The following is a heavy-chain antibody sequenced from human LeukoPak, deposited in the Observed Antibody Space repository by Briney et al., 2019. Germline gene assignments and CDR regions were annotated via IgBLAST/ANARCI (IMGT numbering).Heavy chain of an antibody. CDR1: GGSISNYY. J-gene: IGHJ4*02. CDR3: AREHSSSWVDY. CDR2: IYYSETT. Sequence: SETLSLTCTVSGGSISNYYWSWIRQPPGKGLEWIGFIYYSETTSYNPSLKSRVTISVDTSKNQFSLKLSSVTAADTAVYYCAREHSSSWVDYWGQGILVSVSS. D-gene: IGHD6-13*01. V-gene: IGHV4-59*01.